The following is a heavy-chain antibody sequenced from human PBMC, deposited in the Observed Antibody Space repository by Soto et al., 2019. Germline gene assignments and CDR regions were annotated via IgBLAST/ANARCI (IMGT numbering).Heavy chain of an antibody. CDR3: ARDQVGYSGYDFVDY. D-gene: IGHD5-12*01. CDR1: GFTVSSNY. Sequence: EVQLVGSGGGVVQPGGSLRLSCAASGFTVSSNYMSWVRQAPGKGLEWVSVIDSGGSTYYADSVKGRFTITRDNSKNTLYLQMNSPTAEDTAVYYCARDQVGYSGYDFVDYWGQGTLVTVSS. CDR2: IDSGGST. V-gene: IGHV3-66*01. J-gene: IGHJ4*02.